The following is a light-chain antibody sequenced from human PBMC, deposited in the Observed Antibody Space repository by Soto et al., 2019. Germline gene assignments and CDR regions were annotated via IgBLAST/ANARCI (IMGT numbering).Light chain of an antibody. Sequence: QAVVTQEPSLTVSPGGTVTLTCGSSTGAVTSGHYPYWFQQKPGHAPRTLIDDTSNKHSWTPARFSGSLLGGKAALTLSGAQPEDEAEYYCLLSYSGAHVVFGGGTKVTVL. CDR2: DTS. V-gene: IGLV7-46*01. CDR3: LLSYSGAHVV. CDR1: TGAVTSGHY. J-gene: IGLJ2*01.